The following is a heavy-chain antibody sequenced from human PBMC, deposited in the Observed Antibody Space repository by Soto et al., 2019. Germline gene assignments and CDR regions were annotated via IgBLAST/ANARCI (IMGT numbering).Heavy chain of an antibody. V-gene: IGHV1-24*01. CDR1: GYTLTELS. CDR2: FDPEDGET. J-gene: IGHJ6*02. D-gene: IGHD4-4*01. CDR3: ATGVTTTYYYYGMDV. Sequence: GAGVPVSCKVSGYTLTELSMHWVRQAPGKGLERMGGFDPEDGETIYAQKFQGRVTMTENTSTDTAYMELSSLRSEDTAVYYCATGVTTTYYYYGMDVWGQGTTVTVSS.